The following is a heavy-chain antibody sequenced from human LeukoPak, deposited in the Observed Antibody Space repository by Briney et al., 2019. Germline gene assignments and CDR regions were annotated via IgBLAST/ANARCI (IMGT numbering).Heavy chain of an antibody. CDR1: GYAFTSYA. CDR2: INTNTGNP. CDR3: ARTTLYGDYQGADAFDI. Sequence: ASVKVSCKASGYAFTSYAMNWVRQAPGQGLEWMGWINTNTGNPTYAQGFTGRFVFSLDTSVSTAYLQISSLKAEDTAVYYCARTTLYGDYQGADAFDIWGQGTMVTVSS. J-gene: IGHJ3*02. V-gene: IGHV7-4-1*02. D-gene: IGHD4-17*01.